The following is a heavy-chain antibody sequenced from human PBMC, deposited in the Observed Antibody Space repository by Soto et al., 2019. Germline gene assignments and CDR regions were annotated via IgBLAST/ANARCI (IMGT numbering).Heavy chain of an antibody. D-gene: IGHD3-3*01. V-gene: IGHV3-30-3*01. Sequence: GGSLRLSCAASGFTFSSYAMHWVRQAPGKGLEWVAVISYDGSNKYYADSVKGRFTISRDNSKNTLYLQMNSLRAEDTAVYYCARDLRITIFGVVISHFVDYWGQGTLVTVSS. CDR3: ARDLRITIFGVVISHFVDY. CDR2: ISYDGSNK. CDR1: GFTFSSYA. J-gene: IGHJ4*02.